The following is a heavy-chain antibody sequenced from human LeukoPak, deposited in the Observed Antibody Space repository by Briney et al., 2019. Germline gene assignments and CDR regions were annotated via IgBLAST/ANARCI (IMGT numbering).Heavy chain of an antibody. D-gene: IGHD2-15*01. CDR1: GFTFSSYW. CDR2: INSDGSST. J-gene: IGHJ6*02. V-gene: IGHV3-74*01. CDR3: ARVETPDYYYYGMDV. Sequence: PGGSLRLSCAASGFTFSSYWVHWVRQAPGKGLVWVSPINSDGSSTSYADSVKGRFTISRDNAKNTLYLQMNSLRAEGTAVYYCARVETPDYYYYGMDVWGQGTTVTVSS.